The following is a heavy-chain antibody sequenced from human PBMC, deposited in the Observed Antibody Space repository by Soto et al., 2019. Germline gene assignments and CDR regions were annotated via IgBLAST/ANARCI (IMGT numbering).Heavy chain of an antibody. D-gene: IGHD3-10*01. CDR2: IYYSGST. J-gene: IGHJ4*02. Sequence: PSETLSLTCTVSGGSISSGGYYWSWIRQHPGKGLEWIGYIYYSGSTYYNPSLKSRVTISVDTSKNQFSLKLSSVAAADTAVYYCARERTMVRGVIDYWGQGTLVTVPS. V-gene: IGHV4-31*03. CDR3: ARERTMVRGVIDY. CDR1: GGSISSGGYY.